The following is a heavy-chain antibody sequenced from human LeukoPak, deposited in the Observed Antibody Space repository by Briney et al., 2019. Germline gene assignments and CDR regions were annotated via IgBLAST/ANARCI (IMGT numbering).Heavy chain of an antibody. J-gene: IGHJ6*02. CDR1: GGTFSSYA. CDR3: ARMFVAAAGYDYYYGMDV. V-gene: IGHV1-69*13. CDR2: IIPIFGTA. D-gene: IGHD6-13*01. Sequence: ASVKVSCKASGGTFSSYAISWVRQAPGQGLEWMGGIIPIFGTANYAQKFQGRVTITADESTSTAYMELSSLRSEDTAVYYCARMFVAAAGYDYYYGMDVWGQGTTVTVSS.